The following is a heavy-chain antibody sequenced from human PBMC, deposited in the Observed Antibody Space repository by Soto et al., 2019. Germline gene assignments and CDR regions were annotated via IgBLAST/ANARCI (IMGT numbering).Heavy chain of an antibody. CDR1: GGSISSYY. CDR3: ARGFLVGATTIDY. D-gene: IGHD1-26*01. Sequence: SETLSLTCTVSGGSISSYYWSWIRQPPGKGLEWIGYIYYSGSTNYNPSLKSRVTISVDTSKNQFSLKLSSVTAADTAVYYCARGFLVGATTIDYWGQGTLVTVSS. CDR2: IYYSGST. V-gene: IGHV4-59*01. J-gene: IGHJ4*02.